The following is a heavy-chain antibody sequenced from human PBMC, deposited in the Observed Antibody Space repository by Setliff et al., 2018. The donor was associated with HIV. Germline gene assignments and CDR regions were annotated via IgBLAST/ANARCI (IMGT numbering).Heavy chain of an antibody. CDR1: IGSISSGDYY. V-gene: IGHV4-30-4*08. D-gene: IGHD2-21*01. J-gene: IGHJ4*02. CDR2: ISYSGNT. Sequence: PSETLSLTCSLSIGSISSGDYYWSWIRQPPGKGLEWIGYISYSGNTYYNPSLKSRVTISIDTSKNQFSLKLTSMTAADTAVYYCALRRYSSWARFDSWGQGTLVTVSS. CDR3: ALRRYSSWARFDS.